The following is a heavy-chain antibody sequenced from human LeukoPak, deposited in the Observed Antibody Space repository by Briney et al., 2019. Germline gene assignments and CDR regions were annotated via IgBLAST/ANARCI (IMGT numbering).Heavy chain of an antibody. Sequence: PSETLSLTCTVSGGSISSSSYYWGWIRQPPGKGLEWIGSIYYSGSTYYNPSLKSRVTISVDTSKNQFSLKLSSVTAADTAVYYCARGVATILDGDAFDIWGQGTMVTVSS. CDR3: ARGVATILDGDAFDI. CDR1: GGSISSSSYY. V-gene: IGHV4-39*07. D-gene: IGHD5-12*01. J-gene: IGHJ3*02. CDR2: IYYSGST.